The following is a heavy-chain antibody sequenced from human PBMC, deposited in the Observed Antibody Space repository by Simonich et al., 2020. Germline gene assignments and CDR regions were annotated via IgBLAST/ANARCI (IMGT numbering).Heavy chain of an antibody. CDR1: GGSISSSSYY. D-gene: IGHD6-13*01. V-gene: IGHV4-39*01. CDR3: ARHAGFAFDI. Sequence: QLQLQESGPGLVKPSQTLSLTCTVSGGSISSSSYYWGWIRQPPGKGLEWIGRIYYSGGTSYNPALTSRVTISVDTSKNQFSLKLGSVTAADTAVYYCARHAGFAFDIWGQGTMVTVSS. J-gene: IGHJ3*02. CDR2: IYYSGGT.